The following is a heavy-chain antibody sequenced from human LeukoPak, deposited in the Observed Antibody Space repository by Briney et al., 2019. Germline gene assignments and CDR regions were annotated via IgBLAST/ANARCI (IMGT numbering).Heavy chain of an antibody. CDR3: ARADGVRGVINY. J-gene: IGHJ4*02. D-gene: IGHD3-10*01. Sequence: ASVKVSCKTSGYTFTSYYMHWLRQAPGQGLEWMGGIIPIFGTANYAQKFQGRVTITADESTSTAYMELSSLRSEDTAVYYCARADGVRGVINYWGQGTLVTVSS. CDR1: GYTFTSYY. V-gene: IGHV1-69*13. CDR2: IIPIFGTA.